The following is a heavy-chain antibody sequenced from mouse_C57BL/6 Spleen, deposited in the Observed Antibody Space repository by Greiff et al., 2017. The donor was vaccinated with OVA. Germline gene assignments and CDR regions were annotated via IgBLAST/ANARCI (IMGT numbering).Heavy chain of an antibody. CDR1: GYTFTSYW. Sequence: QVQLQQPGAELVMPGASVKLSCKASGYTFTSYWMHWVKQRPGQGLEWIGEIDPSDSYTNYNQKFKGKSTLTVDKSSSTAYMQLSSLTSEDSAVYYCARLITTDWYVDVWGTGTTVTVSS. CDR3: ARLITTDWYVDV. J-gene: IGHJ1*03. CDR2: IDPSDSYT. D-gene: IGHD1-1*01. V-gene: IGHV1-69*01.